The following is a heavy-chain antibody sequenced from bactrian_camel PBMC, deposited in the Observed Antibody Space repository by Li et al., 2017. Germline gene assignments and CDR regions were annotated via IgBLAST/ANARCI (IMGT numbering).Heavy chain of an antibody. V-gene: IGHV3S53*01. CDR2: IDSDRWP. Sequence: HVQLVESGGGSVQPGGTLSVSCVVTGYRYQYSCMGWFRQAPGKEREGAATIDSDRWPSYADSVKGRFVITRDNAKNMVFLRTNSLKPEDTALYYCVGGQMSGIWGQGTQVTVS. CDR3: VGGQMSGI. J-gene: IGHJ4*01. D-gene: IGHD6*01. CDR1: GYRYQYSC.